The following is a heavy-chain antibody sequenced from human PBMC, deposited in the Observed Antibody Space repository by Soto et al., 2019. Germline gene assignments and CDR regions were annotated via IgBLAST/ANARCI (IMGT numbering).Heavy chain of an antibody. J-gene: IGHJ6*02. CDR3: ARAVLGEFGVYYYYYGMDV. V-gene: IGHV4-59*01. CDR2: IYHSGST. D-gene: IGHD3-10*01. CDR1: GGSISSYY. Sequence: SSETLSLTCTVSGGSISSYYWSWIRQPPGKGLEWIGYIYHSGSTNYNPSLKSRVTISVDTSKNQFSLKLSSVTAADTAVYYCARAVLGEFGVYYYYYGMDVWGQGTTVTVSS.